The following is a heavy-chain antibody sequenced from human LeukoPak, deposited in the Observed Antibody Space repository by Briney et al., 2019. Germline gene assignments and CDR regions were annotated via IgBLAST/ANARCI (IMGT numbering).Heavy chain of an antibody. Sequence: SETLSLTCTVSGGSISSYYWSWIRQPAGKGLEWIGRIYTSGSTNYNPSLKSRVTMSVDTSKNQFSLRLESVTAADTALYYCARHVLLWLGEHNYAFDIWGRGTMVAVSS. CDR3: ARHVLLWLGEHNYAFDI. CDR2: IYTSGST. J-gene: IGHJ3*02. D-gene: IGHD3-10*01. V-gene: IGHV4-4*07. CDR1: GGSISSYY.